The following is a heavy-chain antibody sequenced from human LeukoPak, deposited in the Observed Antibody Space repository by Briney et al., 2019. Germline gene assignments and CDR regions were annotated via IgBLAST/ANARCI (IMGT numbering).Heavy chain of an antibody. CDR1: GGSISMYY. Sequence: SETLSLTCTVSGGSISMYYWSWIRQPAGKGLEWIGRRFSSGITIYNPSLKSRVSMSVDTSKNQFSLKLTSVTAAATAVYYCARDGYGSSMDVWGKGTTVTVSS. D-gene: IGHD6-13*01. V-gene: IGHV4-4*07. CDR2: RFSSGIT. J-gene: IGHJ6*03. CDR3: ARDGYGSSMDV.